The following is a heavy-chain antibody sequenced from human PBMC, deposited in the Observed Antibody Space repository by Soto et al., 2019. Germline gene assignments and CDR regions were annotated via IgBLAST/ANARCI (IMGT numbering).Heavy chain of an antibody. CDR2: IIPIFGTA. CDR1: GVTFSSYA. J-gene: IGHJ5*02. V-gene: IGHV1-69*06. D-gene: IGHD3-3*02. Sequence: QVQLVQSVAEVKKPGSSVKVSCKASGVTFSSYAISWVRQAPGQGLEWMGGIIPIFGTANYAQKFQGSVTITADNSTSTADMELSSLRSEDTAVYYCARDVLAAGVVYWFYHWGKVTLVIVSS. CDR3: ARDVLAAGVVYWFYH.